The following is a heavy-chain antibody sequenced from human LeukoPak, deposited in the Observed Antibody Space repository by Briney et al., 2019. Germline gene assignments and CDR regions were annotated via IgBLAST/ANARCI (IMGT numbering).Heavy chain of an antibody. CDR1: GGTFSSYA. CDR3: ARGLGSSGYYSYFDY. V-gene: IGHV1-69*05. J-gene: IGHJ4*02. D-gene: IGHD3-22*01. CDR2: IIPIFGTA. Sequence: ASLRLSCTASGGTFSSYAINWVRQAPGQGLEWMGGIIPIFGTAYYAQTVQGRVTITTDESTSTAYMELSSLRSEDTAVYFCARGLGSSGYYSYFDYWGQGTLVTVSS.